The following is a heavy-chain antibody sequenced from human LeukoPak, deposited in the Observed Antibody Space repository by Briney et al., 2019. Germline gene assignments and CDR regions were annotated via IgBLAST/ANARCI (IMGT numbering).Heavy chain of an antibody. CDR3: AKCIASGSYSFRFDY. J-gene: IGHJ4*02. CDR1: GFTFDDYA. Sequence: GGSLRLSCAASGFTFDDYAMHWVRQAPGKGLEWVSGISWNSGSIGYADSVKGRFTISRDNAKNSLYLQMNSLGAEDTALYYCAKCIASGSYSFRFDYWGQGTLVTVSS. CDR2: ISWNSGSI. D-gene: IGHD3-10*01. V-gene: IGHV3-9*01.